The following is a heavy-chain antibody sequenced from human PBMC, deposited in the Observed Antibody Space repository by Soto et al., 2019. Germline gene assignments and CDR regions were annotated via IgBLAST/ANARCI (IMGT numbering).Heavy chain of an antibody. Sequence: ASVKVSCKTSGYTFTTYYMHWVRQAPGQGLEWMGIISPDGGRTSYAQKFQGRVTMTRDTSTSTVYMELSSLRSEDTAVYYCAARYCSSTSCYPYNWFDPWGQGTLVTVSS. D-gene: IGHD2-2*01. V-gene: IGHV1-46*03. CDR1: GYTFTTYY. J-gene: IGHJ5*02. CDR2: ISPDGGRT. CDR3: AARYCSSTSCYPYNWFDP.